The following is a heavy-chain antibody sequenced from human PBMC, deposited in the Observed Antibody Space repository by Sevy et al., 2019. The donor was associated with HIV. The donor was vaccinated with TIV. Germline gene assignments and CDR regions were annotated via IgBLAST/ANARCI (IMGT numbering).Heavy chain of an antibody. J-gene: IGHJ6*02. D-gene: IGHD2-2*03. CDR3: AKDKCRYGYCSSTSCPESYYYYGMDV. CDR2: ISGSGGST. CDR1: GFTFSSYA. Sequence: GGSLRLSCAASGFTFSSYAMSWVRQAPGKGLEWVSGISGSGGSTYYADSVKGRFTISRDNPKNTLYLQMKSLRVEDTAVYYCAKDKCRYGYCSSTSCPESYYYYGMDVWGQGTTVTVSS. V-gene: IGHV3-23*01.